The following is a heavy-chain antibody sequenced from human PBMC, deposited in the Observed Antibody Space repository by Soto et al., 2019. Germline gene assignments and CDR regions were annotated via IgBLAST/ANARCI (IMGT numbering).Heavy chain of an antibody. CDR3: ASSKYDSPIPLYY. V-gene: IGHV4-30-2*01. Sequence: QLQLQESGSGLVKPSQTLSLTCAVSGGSISSGGYSWSWIRQPPGKGLEWIGYIFHSGSTYYNPSLKSRVTISVDRSKNQCSLKLSSVTAADTAVYYCASSKYDSPIPLYYWGQGTLVTVSS. D-gene: IGHD3-22*01. CDR1: GGSISSGGYS. J-gene: IGHJ4*02. CDR2: IFHSGST.